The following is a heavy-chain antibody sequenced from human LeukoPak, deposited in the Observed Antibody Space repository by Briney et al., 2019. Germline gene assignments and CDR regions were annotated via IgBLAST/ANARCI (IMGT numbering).Heavy chain of an antibody. D-gene: IGHD3-16*02. Sequence: GGSLRLSCAASGFTFSSYAMHWVRQAPGKGLEWVAVISYDGSNKYYADPVKGRFTISRDNSKNTLYLQMNSLRAEDTAVYYCARDPSPSDYVWGSYRLYWGQGTLVTVSS. V-gene: IGHV3-30-3*01. CDR3: ARDPSPSDYVWGSYRLY. J-gene: IGHJ4*02. CDR2: ISYDGSNK. CDR1: GFTFSSYA.